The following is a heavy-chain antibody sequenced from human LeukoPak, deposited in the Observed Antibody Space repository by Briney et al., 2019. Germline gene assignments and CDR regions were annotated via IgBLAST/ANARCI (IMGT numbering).Heavy chain of an antibody. Sequence: GGSLRLSCAASGFTFFTYSMHWVRQAPGKGLEWGAVISYDGDKKYYADSVKGRLIISRDNSKNTLYLQMNSLRPDDTAVYYCARGVTENTGVAQFDSWGQGTLVFVSS. J-gene: IGHJ4*02. V-gene: IGHV3-30*04. CDR2: ISYDGDKK. CDR1: GFTFFTYS. CDR3: ARGVTENTGVAQFDS. D-gene: IGHD3-3*01.